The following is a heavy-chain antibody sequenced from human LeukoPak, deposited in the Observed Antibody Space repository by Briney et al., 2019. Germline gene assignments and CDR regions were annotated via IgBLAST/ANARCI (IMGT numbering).Heavy chain of an antibody. J-gene: IGHJ6*02. CDR3: ARDKLRSAPLGFYYYFGMDV. Sequence: GASVTVSCKASGYTFTGYYMHWLRQAPGQGLEWMGWINPNRGGTNYAQKLQRRVNMTRDTSISTAYMELSRLGSDDTAVYCCARDKLRSAPLGFYYYFGMDVWGQGTTVTVSS. CDR2: INPNRGGT. V-gene: IGHV1-2*02. CDR1: GYTFTGYY. D-gene: IGHD1-26*01.